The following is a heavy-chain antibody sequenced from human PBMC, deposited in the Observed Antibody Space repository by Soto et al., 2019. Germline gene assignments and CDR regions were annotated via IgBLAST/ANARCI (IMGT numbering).Heavy chain of an antibody. CDR1: GFTLSGYA. V-gene: IGHV3-64*01. CDR2: ISSNGVGT. D-gene: IGHD6-6*01. Sequence: EVPLAESGGGLAQPGGSLRLSCAASGFTLSGYAMDWVRQAPGKGLEYVSGISSNGVGTYYASSVQGRFTISRDNSKNTVYLQMGSLRPEDMAVYYCARRARPDFYYMDVWGKGTTVTVSS. CDR3: ARRARPDFYYMDV. J-gene: IGHJ6*03.